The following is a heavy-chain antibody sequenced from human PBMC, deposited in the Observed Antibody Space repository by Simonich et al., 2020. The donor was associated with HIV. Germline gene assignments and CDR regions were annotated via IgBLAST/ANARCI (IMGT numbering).Heavy chain of an antibody. D-gene: IGHD5-12*01. CDR3: ARRGGYAFDY. Sequence: QVHLQQWGAGLLKPSETLSLTCAVYGGSFSGYYWNWIRQPPGKGLEWIGEINNSGSTDYNSSLKSRVTISVDTSKNQFSLKLSSVTAADTAMYYCARRGGYAFDYWGQGTLVTVSS. J-gene: IGHJ4*02. CDR2: INNSGST. V-gene: IGHV4-34*01. CDR1: GGSFSGYY.